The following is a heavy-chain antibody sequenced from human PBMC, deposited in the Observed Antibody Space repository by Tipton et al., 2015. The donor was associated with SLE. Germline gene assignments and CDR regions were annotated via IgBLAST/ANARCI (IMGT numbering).Heavy chain of an antibody. CDR2: VYESGTT. D-gene: IGHD2-15*01. CDR1: GGYITSDIYY. CDR3: ARVVTVVATHYYDMDV. V-gene: IGHV4-39*07. Sequence: TLSLTCFVSGGYITSDIYYWGWIRQPPGKGLEWIGSVYESGTTYYNPSLKSRVTMSVDTSKTQFSLKLSSSTAADTAVYYCARVVTVVATHYYDMDVWGQGTTVTVSS. J-gene: IGHJ6*02.